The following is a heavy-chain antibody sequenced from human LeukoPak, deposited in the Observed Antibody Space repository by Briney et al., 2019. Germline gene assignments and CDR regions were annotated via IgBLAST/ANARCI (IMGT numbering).Heavy chain of an antibody. CDR1: GYTFTSYY. CDR3: ARDDYGAHAGFDP. V-gene: IGHV1-46*01. D-gene: IGHD4-17*01. CDR2: INPSGGST. J-gene: IGHJ5*02. Sequence: ASVKVSCKASGYTFTSYYMHWVRQARGQGLEWMGIINPSGGSTIYAQKFQGRVTMTRDTSTCTVYMELSSLRSEDTAVYYYARDDYGAHAGFDPWGQGTLVTVSS.